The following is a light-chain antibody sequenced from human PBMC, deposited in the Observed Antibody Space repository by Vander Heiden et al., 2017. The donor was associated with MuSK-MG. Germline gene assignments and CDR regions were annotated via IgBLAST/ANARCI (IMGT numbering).Light chain of an antibody. CDR1: QSVLFIPNNKNY. J-gene: IGKJ1*01. CDR3: QQYHTPPYT. V-gene: IGKV4-1*01. CDR2: WAS. Sequence: DIVMTQAPDSLPMSLAESASIPCKSSQSVLFIPNNKNYLAWYQQKPRQPPRLLIYWASTREPGVPDRFSGSGSGTDFTLTINSLQAEDVALYYCQQYHTPPYTFGQGTKAEVK.